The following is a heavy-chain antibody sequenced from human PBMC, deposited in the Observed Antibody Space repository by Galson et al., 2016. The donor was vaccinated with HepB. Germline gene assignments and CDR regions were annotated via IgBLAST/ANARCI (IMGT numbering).Heavy chain of an antibody. CDR1: GFTFSKYT. Sequence: SLRLSCAASGFTFSKYTMHWVRQAPGKGLEWVALIPYDGRNIYYADSVKGPFFISRDNSKNTLYLQMNSLRPEDTAVYYCARDREQQLPDYIFYYYGMDVWGQGTTVTVSS. J-gene: IGHJ6*02. CDR2: IPYDGRNI. CDR3: ARDREQQLPDYIFYYYGMDV. D-gene: IGHD6-13*01. V-gene: IGHV3-30*04.